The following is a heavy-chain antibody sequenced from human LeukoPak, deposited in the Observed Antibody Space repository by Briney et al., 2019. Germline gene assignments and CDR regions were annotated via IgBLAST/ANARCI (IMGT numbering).Heavy chain of an antibody. CDR1: GGSISGSSYY. CDR2: VYYSGTT. CDR3: ARQDTITTPGVDY. Sequence: SETLSLTRTVSGGSISGSSYYWGWLRQPPGKGLEWIGNVYYSGTTYYSPSLKSRVTISVDTSKNQFSLKLSSVTAADTAVYYCARQDTITTPGVDYWGQGTPVTVSS. D-gene: IGHD3-3*01. V-gene: IGHV4-39*01. J-gene: IGHJ4*02.